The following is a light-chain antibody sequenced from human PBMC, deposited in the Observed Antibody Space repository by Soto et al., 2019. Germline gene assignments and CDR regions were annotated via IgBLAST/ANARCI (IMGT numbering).Light chain of an antibody. CDR2: EVS. V-gene: IGLV2-14*01. J-gene: IGLJ1*01. Sequence: QSVLTQPASVSGSPGQSITISCTGTSSDVGNYKYVSWYQQHPGKAPKLMIYEVSNRPSGVSNRFSGSKSGNTASLTISGLQAEDETDYYCSSYTSSSTLCVFGTGTKLTVL. CDR3: SSYTSSSTLCV. CDR1: SSDVGNYKY.